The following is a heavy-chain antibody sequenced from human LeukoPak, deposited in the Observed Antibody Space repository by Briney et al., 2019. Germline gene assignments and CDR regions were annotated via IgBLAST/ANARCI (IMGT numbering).Heavy chain of an antibody. CDR3: AREFPLGYCSAESCHPVYFDY. CDR2: FSYSGST. Sequence: PSETLSLTCTVSGGSISSSSSYSWGWVRQPPEKGLEWIGSFSYSGSTYYNPSLKSRVTISVDTSKNQFSLKLSSVTAADTAVYYCAREFPLGYCSAESCHPVYFDYWGQGTLVTVSS. J-gene: IGHJ4*02. D-gene: IGHD2-15*01. CDR1: GGSISSSSSYS. V-gene: IGHV4-39*07.